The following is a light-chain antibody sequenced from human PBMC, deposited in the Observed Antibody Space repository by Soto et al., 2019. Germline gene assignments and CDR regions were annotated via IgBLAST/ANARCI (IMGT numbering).Light chain of an antibody. V-gene: IGKV1-39*01. CDR3: QQYYSYPWT. Sequence: DIQMTQSPSSLSASVGDRVTITCRASQNIVNYLNWYQWKPGKAPKLLIYAASTLQSGVPSRFSGSGSGTDFTLTISCLQSEDFATYYCQQYYSYPWTFGQGTKVDI. CDR1: QNIVNY. CDR2: AAS. J-gene: IGKJ1*01.